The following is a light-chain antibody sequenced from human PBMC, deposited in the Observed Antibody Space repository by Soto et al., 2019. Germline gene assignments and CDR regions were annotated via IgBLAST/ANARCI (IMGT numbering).Light chain of an antibody. CDR1: QGISNH. CDR3: QHYNNWPIT. CDR2: AAS. J-gene: IGKJ4*01. V-gene: IGKV1-27*01. Sequence: IQMTQSPSSLSASVGNRVTITSLASQGISNHLVGYQQKPGKAPKLLIYAASTLQSGVPSRFSGSGSGTEFTLTISGLQSEDFAVYYCQHYNNWPITFGGGTKVDI.